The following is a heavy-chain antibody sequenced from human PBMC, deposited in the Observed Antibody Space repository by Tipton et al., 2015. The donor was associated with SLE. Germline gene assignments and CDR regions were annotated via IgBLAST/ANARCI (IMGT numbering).Heavy chain of an antibody. CDR1: GGSISSNDYY. CDR3: ARARNYFGSGLTWFVS. D-gene: IGHD3-10*01. J-gene: IGHJ5*01. Sequence: TLSLACSVSGGSISSNDYYWGWIRQPPGKGLEWIGNIFKIGSPHYNPSLKSRVSLSVDTSKNQFSLKLSSVTAADTAVYFCARARNYFGSGLTWFVSWGQATLLTVSS. V-gene: IGHV4-39*07. CDR2: IFKIGSP.